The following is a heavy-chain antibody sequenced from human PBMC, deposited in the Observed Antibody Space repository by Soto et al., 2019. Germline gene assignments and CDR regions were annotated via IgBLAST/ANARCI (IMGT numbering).Heavy chain of an antibody. J-gene: IGHJ5*02. CDR1: GFSLSTSGVG. CDR2: IYWNDDK. V-gene: IGHV2-5*01. Sequence: SGPTLVNPTQTLTLTCTFSGFSLSTSGVGVGWIRQPPGKALEWLALIYWNDDKRYSPSLKSRLTITKDTSKNQVVLTMTNMDPVDTATYYCAHRGEKDYKTGNWFDPWGQGTLVTVSS. CDR3: AHRGEKDYKTGNWFDP. D-gene: IGHD4-4*01.